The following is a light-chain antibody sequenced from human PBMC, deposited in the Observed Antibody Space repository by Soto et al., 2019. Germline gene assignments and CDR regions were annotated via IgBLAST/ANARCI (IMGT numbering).Light chain of an antibody. V-gene: IGKV3-20*01. CDR2: GAS. J-gene: IGKJ5*01. Sequence: EIVLTQSPGTLSLSPGERATLSCRASQSVSSSYLAWYQQKPGQAPRLLIYGASSRATGIPDRFSGSGSGTDFTLTISSLEPEDFAVYYCRQYGSSPQTFGQGTLLEIK. CDR3: RQYGSSPQT. CDR1: QSVSSSY.